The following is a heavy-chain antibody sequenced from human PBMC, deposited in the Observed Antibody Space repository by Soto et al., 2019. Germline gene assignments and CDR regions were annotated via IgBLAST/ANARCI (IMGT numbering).Heavy chain of an antibody. V-gene: IGHV3-23*01. CDR1: GFTFSTYA. Sequence: EVRLLESGGDLVQPGGSLRLSCAASGFTFSTYAMNWVRQAPGKGLEWVSDIRASGGSTLYADSVKGRFTISRDNSKNTLYLQMNSLRVEDTAVYYCAKEGSGSYFDYWGQGTLVTVSS. CDR2: IRASGGST. J-gene: IGHJ4*02. D-gene: IGHD3-10*01. CDR3: AKEGSGSYFDY.